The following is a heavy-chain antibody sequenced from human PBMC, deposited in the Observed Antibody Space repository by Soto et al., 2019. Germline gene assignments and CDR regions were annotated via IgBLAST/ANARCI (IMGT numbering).Heavy chain of an antibody. J-gene: IGHJ5*02. CDR2: IIPIFGTA. D-gene: IGHD3-3*01. Sequence: RASVKVSCKASGGTFSSHAISWVRQAPGQGLEWMGGIIPIFGTANYAQKFQGRVTITADKSTSTAYMELSSLRSEDTAVYYCAREGITIFGVVITNWFDPWGQGTLVTVSS. CDR1: GGTFSSHA. CDR3: AREGITIFGVVITNWFDP. V-gene: IGHV1-69*06.